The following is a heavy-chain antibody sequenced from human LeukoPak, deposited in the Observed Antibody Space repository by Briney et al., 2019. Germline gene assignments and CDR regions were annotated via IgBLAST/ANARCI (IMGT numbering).Heavy chain of an antibody. CDR2: IYTSGST. Sequence: SETLSLTCTVSGGSISSYYWSWIRQPAGKGLEWIGRIYTSGSTNYNPSLKSRVTMSVDTSKNQFSLKLSSVTAADTAVYYRARLARYSYGSHFDYWGQGTLVTVSS. D-gene: IGHD5-18*01. CDR1: GGSISSYY. CDR3: ARLARYSYGSHFDY. V-gene: IGHV4-4*07. J-gene: IGHJ4*02.